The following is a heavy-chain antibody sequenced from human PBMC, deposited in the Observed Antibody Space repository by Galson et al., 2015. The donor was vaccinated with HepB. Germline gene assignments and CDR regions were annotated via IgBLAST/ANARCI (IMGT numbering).Heavy chain of an antibody. Sequence: SLRLSCAASGFTFSSYAMHWVRQAPGKGLEWVAVISYDGSNKYYADSVKGRFTISRDNSKNTLYLQMNSLRAEDTAVYYCARALFGGSDAFDIWGQGTMVTVSS. J-gene: IGHJ3*02. V-gene: IGHV3-30*04. D-gene: IGHD2-15*01. CDR3: ARALFGGSDAFDI. CDR1: GFTFSSYA. CDR2: ISYDGSNK.